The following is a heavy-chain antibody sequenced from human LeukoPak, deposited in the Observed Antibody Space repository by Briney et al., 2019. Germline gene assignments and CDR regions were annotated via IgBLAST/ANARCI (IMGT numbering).Heavy chain of an antibody. CDR1: GFTFSSYG. Sequence: GGSLKLSCAASGFTFSSYGMHWVRQAPGKGLEWVAFIRYDGSNKYYADSVKGRFTISRDNSKNTLYLQMNSLRAEDTAVYYCAKVITMIRDFDYWGQGTLVTVSS. CDR2: IRYDGSNK. CDR3: AKVITMIRDFDY. V-gene: IGHV3-30*02. D-gene: IGHD3-22*01. J-gene: IGHJ4*02.